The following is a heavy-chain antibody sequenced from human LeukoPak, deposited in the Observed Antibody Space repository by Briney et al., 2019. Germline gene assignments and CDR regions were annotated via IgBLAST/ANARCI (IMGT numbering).Heavy chain of an antibody. J-gene: IGHJ4*02. CDR3: ARYYDSSGGPFDY. D-gene: IGHD3-22*01. Sequence: GGSLRLSCAASGFTFDDYGMSWVRQVPGKGLEWVSGINWNGGSTNYADSVKGRFTISRDSAKNSLYLQMNSLRVEDTALYYCARYYDSSGGPFDYWGQGTLVTVSS. V-gene: IGHV3-20*04. CDR1: GFTFDDYG. CDR2: INWNGGST.